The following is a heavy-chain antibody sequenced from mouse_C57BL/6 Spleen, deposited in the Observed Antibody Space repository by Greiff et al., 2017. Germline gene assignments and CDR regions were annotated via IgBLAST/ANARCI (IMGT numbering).Heavy chain of an antibody. Sequence: QVQLQQSGPELVKPGASVKISCKASGYSFTSYYIHWVKQRPGQGLGWIGWIYPGSGNTKYNEKFKGKATLTADTSYSPAYMQLSSLTSEDSAVYYCARMYYGSSHWYFDVWGTGTTVTVSS. CDR2: IYPGSGNT. J-gene: IGHJ1*03. CDR1: GYSFTSYY. CDR3: ARMYYGSSHWYFDV. V-gene: IGHV1-66*01. D-gene: IGHD1-1*01.